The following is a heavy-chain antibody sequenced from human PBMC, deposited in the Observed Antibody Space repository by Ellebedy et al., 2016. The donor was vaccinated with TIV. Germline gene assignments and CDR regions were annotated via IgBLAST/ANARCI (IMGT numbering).Heavy chain of an antibody. CDR1: GYTFSSYG. Sequence: ASVKVSXXASGYTFSSYGISWVRQAPGQGLEWMGWISGYNGNTNYAQKLQGRVTMTTDTSTSTAYMELRSLRSDDTAVYYCARVAVTDTPPIDYWGQGTLVTVSS. V-gene: IGHV1-18*01. CDR3: ARVAVTDTPPIDY. D-gene: IGHD4-17*01. J-gene: IGHJ4*02. CDR2: ISGYNGNT.